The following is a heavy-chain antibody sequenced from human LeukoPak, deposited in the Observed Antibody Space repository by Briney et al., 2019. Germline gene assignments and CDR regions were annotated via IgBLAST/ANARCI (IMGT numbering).Heavy chain of an antibody. V-gene: IGHV1-69*13. CDR1: GGTFSSYA. CDR3: ARSKEGSYGTRGGYYFDY. CDR2: IIPIFGTA. J-gene: IGHJ4*02. Sequence: ASVKVSCKASGGTFSSYAIRWVRQAPGQGLEWMGGIIPIFGTANYAQKFQGIATITADESTSTAYMELSSLRSEDTAVYYCARSKEGSYGTRGGYYFDYWGQGTLVTVSS. D-gene: IGHD5-18*01.